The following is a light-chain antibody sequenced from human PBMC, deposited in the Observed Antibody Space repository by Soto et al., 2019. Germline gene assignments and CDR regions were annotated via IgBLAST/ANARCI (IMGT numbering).Light chain of an antibody. Sequence: QTVVTQEPSFSVSPGRTVTLTCGLSSGSVSTSFYPSWYQQTPGQAPRTLIYSTNGRSSGVPDRFSGSILGNKAALTITGAQADDESDYYCVLYMGSGIWVFGGGTKLTVL. CDR3: VLYMGSGIWV. J-gene: IGLJ3*02. CDR1: SGSVSTSFY. CDR2: STN. V-gene: IGLV8-61*01.